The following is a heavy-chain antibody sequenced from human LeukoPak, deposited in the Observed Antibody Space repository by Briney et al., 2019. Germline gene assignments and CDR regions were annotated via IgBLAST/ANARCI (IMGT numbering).Heavy chain of an antibody. V-gene: IGHV3-9*01. Sequence: GGSLRLSCAASGFTFDDYAMHWVRQAPGKGLEWVSGISWNSGSIGYADSVKGRFTISRDNAKNSLYLQMNSQRAEDTALYYCAKTYSSSWTDAFDIWGQGTMVTVSS. CDR3: AKTYSSSWTDAFDI. D-gene: IGHD6-13*01. CDR1: GFTFDDYA. CDR2: ISWNSGSI. J-gene: IGHJ3*02.